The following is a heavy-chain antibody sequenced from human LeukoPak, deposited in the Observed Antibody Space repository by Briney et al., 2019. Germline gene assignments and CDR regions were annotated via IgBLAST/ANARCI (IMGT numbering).Heavy chain of an antibody. CDR2: IIPIFGTA. V-gene: IGHV1-69*13. J-gene: IGHJ4*02. D-gene: IGHD3-10*01. CDR1: GGTFSSYA. Sequence: GASLKVSCKASGGTFSSYAISWVRQAPGQGLEWMGGIIPIFGTANYAQKFQGRVTITADESTSTAYMELSSLRSENTAVYYCAFRELRGVIITSLDYWGQGTLVTVSS. CDR3: AFRELRGVIITSLDY.